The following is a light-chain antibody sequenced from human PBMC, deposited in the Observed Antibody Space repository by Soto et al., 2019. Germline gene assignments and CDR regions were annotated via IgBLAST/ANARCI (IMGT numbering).Light chain of an antibody. CDR2: DAS. J-gene: IGKJ5*01. CDR1: QTVRNNY. Sequence: EIVMSQSPATLSVSQGERATLSCRASQTVRNNYLAWYQQKPGQAPRLLIYDASSRATGIPDRFSGGGSGTDFTLTISRLEPEDFAVYYCQQFSSYPLTFGGGTRLEVK. V-gene: IGKV3-20*01. CDR3: QQFSSYPLT.